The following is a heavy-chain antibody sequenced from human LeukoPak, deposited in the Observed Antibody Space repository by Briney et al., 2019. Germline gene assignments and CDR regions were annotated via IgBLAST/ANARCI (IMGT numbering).Heavy chain of an antibody. CDR1: GFTVSSNY. J-gene: IGHJ4*02. V-gene: IGHV3-21*01. CDR3: TRDVRDEYTSGWYPIGY. CDR2: ISSSSSYI. Sequence: GGSLRLSCAASGFTVSSNYMSWVRQAPGKGLEWVSSISSSSSYIYYADSVKGRFTISRDNAKNSLYLQMNSLRAEDTAVYYCTRDVRDEYTSGWYPIGYWGQGTPVTVSS. D-gene: IGHD6-19*01.